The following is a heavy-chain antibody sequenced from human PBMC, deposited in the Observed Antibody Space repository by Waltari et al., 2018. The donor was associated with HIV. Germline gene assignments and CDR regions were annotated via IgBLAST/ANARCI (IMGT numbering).Heavy chain of an antibody. CDR1: EYTFTTYH. V-gene: IGHV1-2*04. CDR2: INPDNGDT. J-gene: IGHJ4*02. D-gene: IGHD2-2*01. CDR3: ARALSTTWHNLDY. Sequence: QVQLIQSGAEMKKPGASMKVSCKASEYTFTTYHIHWVRQAPGEGLEWMGCINPDNGDTHYAQKFQGWVSMTRDTSINTAYMNLTRLRSEDSAVYYCARALSTTWHNLDYWGQGTLVTVSS.